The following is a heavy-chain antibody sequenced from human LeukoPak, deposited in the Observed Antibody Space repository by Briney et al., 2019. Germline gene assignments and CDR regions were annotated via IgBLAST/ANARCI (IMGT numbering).Heavy chain of an antibody. Sequence: GGSLRLSCAASGFTFSNYAMHWVRQAPGKGLEWMSVISYDGRNKYFADSVKGRFTISRDNSKNSLYLQMNSLRAEDTAVYYCAKDMSSGWPYYFDYWGQGTLVTVSS. D-gene: IGHD6-19*01. V-gene: IGHV3-30*04. CDR3: AKDMSSGWPYYFDY. CDR2: ISYDGRNK. CDR1: GFTFSNYA. J-gene: IGHJ4*02.